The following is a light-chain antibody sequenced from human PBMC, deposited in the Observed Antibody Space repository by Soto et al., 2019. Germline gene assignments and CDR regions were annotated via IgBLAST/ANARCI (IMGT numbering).Light chain of an antibody. J-gene: IGKJ4*01. Sequence: IVTPQSPGTLSVSPGERAALSCRASQSVSINLAWYQQKPGQAPRLLIYDASTRATGIPARFSGSGSGTEFTLTISSLQSKDFAVYYCQQYNNWHPLTFGGGTKVDI. CDR1: QSVSIN. V-gene: IGKV3D-15*01. CDR3: QQYNNWHPLT. CDR2: DAS.